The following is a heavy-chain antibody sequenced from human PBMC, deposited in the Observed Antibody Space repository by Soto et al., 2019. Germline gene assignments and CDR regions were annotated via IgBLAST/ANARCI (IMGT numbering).Heavy chain of an antibody. D-gene: IGHD1-1*01. CDR2: VSPENKNA. CDR3: EVTTGY. CDR1: GYTFTEYD. Sequence: QVQVSQSRAEVKKPGASVKVSCKTSGYTFTEYDINWVRQAPGQGPEYMGWVSPENKNAGYAPQFRGRVSMTTDTTISTAYLEVTNLTYEDTAVYYCEVTTGYWGQGTMVTVSS. J-gene: IGHJ4*02. V-gene: IGHV1-8*01.